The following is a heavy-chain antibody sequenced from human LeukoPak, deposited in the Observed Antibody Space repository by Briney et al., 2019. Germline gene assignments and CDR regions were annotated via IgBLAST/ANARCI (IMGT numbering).Heavy chain of an antibody. CDR2: ISGTGGTT. V-gene: IGHV3-23*01. CDR3: AKGRGTTVTAAANY. Sequence: GGSLRLSCAASGFTLSNYSMSWVRQAPGKGLEWVSTISGTGGTTYYADSVKGRFTISRDNSKNTLFLQFNSLRADDTAVYYRAKGRGTTVTAAANYWGQGTLVTVSS. CDR1: GFTLSNYS. D-gene: IGHD4-17*01. J-gene: IGHJ4*02.